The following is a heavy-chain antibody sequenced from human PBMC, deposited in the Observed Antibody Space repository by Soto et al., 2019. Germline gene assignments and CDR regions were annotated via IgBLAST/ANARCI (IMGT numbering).Heavy chain of an antibody. Sequence: QLQLQESGSGLVKPSQTLSLTCAVSGGSISSGGYSWSWIRQPPGKGLEWIGYIYHSGSTYYNPSLKSRVTISVDRSKHQLSLKLSSVTAADTSVYYCASGLVTTLHYWGQGTLVTVSS. CDR3: ASGLVTTLHY. D-gene: IGHD4-17*01. J-gene: IGHJ4*02. CDR1: GGSISSGGYS. CDR2: IYHSGST. V-gene: IGHV4-30-2*01.